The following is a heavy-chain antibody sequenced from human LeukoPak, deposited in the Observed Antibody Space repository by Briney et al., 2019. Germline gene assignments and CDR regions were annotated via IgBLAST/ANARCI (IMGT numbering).Heavy chain of an antibody. CDR3: ARGGGSGRWGSAFDM. J-gene: IGHJ3*02. V-gene: IGHV3-48*01. Sequence: GGSLRLSCAASGFTFSSYSMSWVRQAPGKGLEWVSYISSSSSTIYYADSVKGRFTISRDNAKNSLYLQMNSLRAEDTAVYYCARGGGSGRWGSAFDMWGQGTMVTVSS. D-gene: IGHD6-19*01. CDR2: ISSSSSTI. CDR1: GFTFSSYS.